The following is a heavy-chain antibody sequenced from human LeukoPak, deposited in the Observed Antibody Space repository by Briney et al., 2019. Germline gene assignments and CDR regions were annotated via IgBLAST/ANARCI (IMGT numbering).Heavy chain of an antibody. Sequence: VGSLRLSCAASGFTFSSYSMNWVRQAPGKGLEWVSSISSSSSYIYYADSVKGRFTISRDNAKNSLYLQMNSLRAEDTAVYYCEPTEYSSSQFFDYWGKGTLVTVS. CDR3: EPTEYSSSQFFDY. D-gene: IGHD6-6*01. CDR1: GFTFSSYS. CDR2: ISSSSSYI. J-gene: IGHJ4*02. V-gene: IGHV3-21*01.